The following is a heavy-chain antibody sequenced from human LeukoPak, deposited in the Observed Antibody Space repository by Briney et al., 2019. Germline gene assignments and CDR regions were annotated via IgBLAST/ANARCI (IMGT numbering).Heavy chain of an antibody. Sequence: PSETLSLTCSVSGGSINSFFWSWIRQSPGKALEWIGYINYSGTANYKPSLKSRVTISLDTSKNQVSLRLTSVTAADTALYFCARVLNAPKFIDSWGQGTLVTVSS. J-gene: IGHJ4*02. CDR3: ARVLNAPKFIDS. CDR2: INYSGTA. CDR1: GGSINSFF. V-gene: IGHV4-59*08. D-gene: IGHD2-8*01.